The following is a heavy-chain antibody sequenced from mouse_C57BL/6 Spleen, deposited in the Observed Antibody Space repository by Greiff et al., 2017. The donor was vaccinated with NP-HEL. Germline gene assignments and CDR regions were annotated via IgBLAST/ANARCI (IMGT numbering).Heavy chain of an antibody. V-gene: IGHV3-1*01. J-gene: IGHJ4*01. D-gene: IGHD2-1*01. Sequence: EVQLQESGPGMVKPSQSLSLTCTVTGYSITSGYDWHWIRHFPGNKLEWMGYISYSGSTNYNPSLKSRISITHDTSKNHFFLKLNSVTTEDTATYYCARGGNYYAMDYWGQGTSVTVSS. CDR2: ISYSGST. CDR3: ARGGNYYAMDY. CDR1: GYSITSGYD.